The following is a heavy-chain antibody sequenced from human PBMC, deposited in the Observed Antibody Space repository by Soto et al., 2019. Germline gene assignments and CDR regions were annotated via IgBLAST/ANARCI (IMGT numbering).Heavy chain of an antibody. Sequence: GESLKISCAASGFTFSSYSMNWVRQAPGKGLEWVSSISSSSSYIYYADSVKGRFTISRDNAKNSLYLQMNSLRAEDTAVYYCARSGTGNYFFYYMDVWGKGTTVTVSS. CDR1: GFTFSSYS. V-gene: IGHV3-21*01. D-gene: IGHD6-13*01. CDR2: ISSSSSYI. CDR3: ARSGTGNYFFYYMDV. J-gene: IGHJ6*03.